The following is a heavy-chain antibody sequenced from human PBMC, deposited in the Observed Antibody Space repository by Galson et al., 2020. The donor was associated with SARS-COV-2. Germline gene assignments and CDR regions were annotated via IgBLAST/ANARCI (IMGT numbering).Heavy chain of an antibody. CDR1: GFTFSTYA. V-gene: IGHV3-23*01. J-gene: IGHJ4*01. CDR3: AKDYYISTVAI. Sequence: GESLKISCAASGFTFSTYAMSWVRQAPGKGLEWVSDISASGDATYYADSVKGRFTISRDNAKNTLYLQMNSLRAEDTAVYYCAKDYYISTVAIWGHGT. D-gene: IGHD3-9*01. CDR2: ISASGDAT.